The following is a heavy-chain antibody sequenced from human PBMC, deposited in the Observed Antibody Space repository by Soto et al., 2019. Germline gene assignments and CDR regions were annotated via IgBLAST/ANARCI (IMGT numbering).Heavy chain of an antibody. J-gene: IGHJ6*02. D-gene: IGHD5-18*01. Sequence: PSETLSLTCTVSGGSISSGDYCWSWIRQPPGKGLEWIGYIYYSGSTYYNPSLKSRVTISVDTSKNQFSLKLSSVTAADTAVYYCARVDTDMALVSMEVWGQGTTVTVSS. V-gene: IGHV4-30-4*01. CDR1: GGSISSGDYC. CDR3: ARVDTDMALVSMEV. CDR2: IYYSGST.